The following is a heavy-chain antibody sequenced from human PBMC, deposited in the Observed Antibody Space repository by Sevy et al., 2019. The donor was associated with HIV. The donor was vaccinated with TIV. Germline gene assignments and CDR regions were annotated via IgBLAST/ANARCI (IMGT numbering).Heavy chain of an antibody. V-gene: IGHV3-23*01. Sequence: GESLKISCAASGFTFSSYSMNWVRQAPGKGLEWVSAISGSGGSTYYADSVKGRFTISRDNFKNTLYLEMNSLRVEDTAVYYCAGGFWSGFDYWGQGTLVTVSS. CDR3: AGGFWSGFDY. CDR1: GFTFSSYS. J-gene: IGHJ4*02. D-gene: IGHD3-3*01. CDR2: ISGSGGST.